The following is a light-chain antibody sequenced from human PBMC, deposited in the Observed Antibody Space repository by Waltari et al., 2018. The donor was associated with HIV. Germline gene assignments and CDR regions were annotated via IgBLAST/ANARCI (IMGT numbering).Light chain of an antibody. Sequence: QSALTQPASVSGSPGQSITISCTRASSDVGGYDYVPWYQQHPGKAPKLMIYEVTNRPSGISNRFSGSKSGNTASLTISGLQAEDEADYYCSSYRSSSTFVFGTGTKVTVL. CDR2: EVT. J-gene: IGLJ1*01. CDR1: SSDVGGYDY. CDR3: SSYRSSSTFV. V-gene: IGLV2-14*03.